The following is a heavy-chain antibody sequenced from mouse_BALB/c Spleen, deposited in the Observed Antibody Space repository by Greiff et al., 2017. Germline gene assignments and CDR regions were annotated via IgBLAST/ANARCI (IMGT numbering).Heavy chain of an antibody. V-gene: IGHV1-82*01. J-gene: IGHJ1*01. CDR1: GYAFSSSW. Sequence: VMLVESGPELVKPGASVKISCKASGYAFSSSWMNWVKQRPGQGLEWIGRIYPGDGDTNYNGKFKGKATLTADKSSSTAYMQLSSLTSVDSAVYFCARSGYYGSSWYFDVWGAGTTVTVSS. CDR3: ARSGYYGSSWYFDV. CDR2: IYPGDGDT. D-gene: IGHD1-1*01.